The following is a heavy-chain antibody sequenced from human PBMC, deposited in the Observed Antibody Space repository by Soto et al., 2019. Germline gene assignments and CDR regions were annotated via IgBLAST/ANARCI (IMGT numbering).Heavy chain of an antibody. CDR2: ISYDGSNK. V-gene: IGHV3-30*18. Sequence: QVQLVESGGGVVQPGRSLRLSCAASGFTFSSYGMHWVRQAPGKGLEWVAVISYDGSNKYYADSVKGRFTISRDNSKNSLYLQMNSLRAEDTAVYYCAKGTNYFVLDHLPTGMDVWGQGTTVTVSS. CDR1: GFTFSSYG. CDR3: AKGTNYFVLDHLPTGMDV. J-gene: IGHJ6*02. D-gene: IGHD3-9*01.